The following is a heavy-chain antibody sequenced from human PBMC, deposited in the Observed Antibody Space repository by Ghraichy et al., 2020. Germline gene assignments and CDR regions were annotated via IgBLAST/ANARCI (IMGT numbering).Heavy chain of an antibody. CDR3: SRHRRDGYNYQGNWFDP. V-gene: IGHV4-39*01. Sequence: SQTLSLTCTVSGGSISSSDYYWGWIRQPPGKGLEWIGNIFYRGSTNFTPSLKSRVTMDVDTSMNQFSLRLISVTAADTAVYYCSRHRRDGYNYQGNWFDPWGPGTLVTVSS. J-gene: IGHJ5*02. CDR1: GGSISSSDYY. D-gene: IGHD5-24*01. CDR2: IFYRGST.